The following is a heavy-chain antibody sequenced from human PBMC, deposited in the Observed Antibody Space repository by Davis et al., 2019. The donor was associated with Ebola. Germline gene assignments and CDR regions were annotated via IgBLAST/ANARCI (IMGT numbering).Heavy chain of an antibody. CDR1: GGSFSGYY. D-gene: IGHD4-17*01. CDR2: INHSGST. Sequence: SETLSLTCAVYGGSFSGYYWSWIRQPPGKGLEWIGEINHSGSTNYNPSLKSRVTISVDTSKNQFSVKLSSVTAADTAVYYCARDDYGDYYYGMDVWGQGTTVTVSS. J-gene: IGHJ6*02. CDR3: ARDDYGDYYYGMDV. V-gene: IGHV4-34*01.